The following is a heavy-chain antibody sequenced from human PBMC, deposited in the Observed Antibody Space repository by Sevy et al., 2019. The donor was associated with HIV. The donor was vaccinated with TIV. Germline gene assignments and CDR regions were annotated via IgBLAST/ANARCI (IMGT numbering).Heavy chain of an antibody. Sequence: GGSLRLSCAASGFTFSSYEMNWVRQAPGKGLEWVSYISSSGSTIYYAHSVKGRFTISRDNAKNSLYLQMNSLRAEDTAVYYCAREGDRLWSTGTYYYYGMDVWGQGTTVTVSS. CDR2: ISSSGSTI. V-gene: IGHV3-48*03. D-gene: IGHD5-18*01. J-gene: IGHJ6*02. CDR3: AREGDRLWSTGTYYYYGMDV. CDR1: GFTFSSYE.